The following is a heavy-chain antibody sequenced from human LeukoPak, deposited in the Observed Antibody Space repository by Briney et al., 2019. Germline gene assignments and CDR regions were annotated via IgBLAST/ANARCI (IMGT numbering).Heavy chain of an antibody. CDR3: ARDLDYSTGFDY. D-gene: IGHD4-11*01. V-gene: IGHV3-21*01. Sequence: GESLRLSCATSGFTFSSSTFGSYRMNWVRQAPGKGLVWVASISSYGTYIYYTDSVKGRFTISRAIAKRLLYLQINSLRADYTAVYYSARDLDYSTGFDYWGQGTLVTVSS. CDR2: ISSYGTYI. J-gene: IGHJ4*02. CDR1: GFTFSSSTFGSYR.